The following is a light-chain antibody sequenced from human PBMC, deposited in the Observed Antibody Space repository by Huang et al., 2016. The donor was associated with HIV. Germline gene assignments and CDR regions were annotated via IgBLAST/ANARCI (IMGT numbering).Light chain of an antibody. Sequence: DIVMTQAPLSLSVTPGQPASISCKSSQSLLHSDGRTYLYWYLQRPGQSPQLLIYEFSDRFSGVPDRFSGSGSGTDFTRKISRVEAEDVGVYYCMQSIQLPLTFGGGTKVEI. CDR3: MQSIQLPLT. CDR1: QSLLHSDGRTY. CDR2: EFS. J-gene: IGKJ4*01. V-gene: IGKV2D-29*02.